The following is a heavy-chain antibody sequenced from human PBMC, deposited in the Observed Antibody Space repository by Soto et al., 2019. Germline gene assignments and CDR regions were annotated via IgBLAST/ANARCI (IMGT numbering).Heavy chain of an antibody. CDR3: ARLRLEDDYYDSSGYYGY. CDR1: GYSFTSYW. D-gene: IGHD3-22*01. Sequence: GESLKISCKGSGYSFTSYWIGWVRQMPGKGLEWMGIIYPGDSDTRYSPSFQGQVTISADKSISTAYLQWSSLKASDTAMYYCARLRLEDDYYDSSGYYGYWGQGTLVTVSS. CDR2: IYPGDSDT. V-gene: IGHV5-51*01. J-gene: IGHJ4*02.